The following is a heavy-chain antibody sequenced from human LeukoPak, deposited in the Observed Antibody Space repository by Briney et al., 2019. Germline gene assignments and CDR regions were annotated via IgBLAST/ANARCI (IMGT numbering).Heavy chain of an antibody. CDR2: ISSSSGYT. Sequence: GGSLRLSCAASGFTFSDYYMSWIRQAPGKGLEWVSYISSSSGYTNYADSVKGRFTISRDNAKNSLYLQMNSLRAEDTAVYYCARADDYYDSSGYYYGVGAFDIWGQGTMVTVSS. CDR3: ARADDYYDSSGYYYGVGAFDI. J-gene: IGHJ3*02. CDR1: GFTFSDYY. V-gene: IGHV3-11*05. D-gene: IGHD3-22*01.